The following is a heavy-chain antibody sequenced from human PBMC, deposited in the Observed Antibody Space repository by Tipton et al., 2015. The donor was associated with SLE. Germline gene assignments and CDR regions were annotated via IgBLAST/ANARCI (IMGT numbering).Heavy chain of an antibody. CDR3: ARDGSGAGRYDNGDYVFDY. D-gene: IGHD4-17*01. CDR2: IYDAGST. CDR1: GGSISGYY. V-gene: IGHV4-59*01. J-gene: IGHJ4*01. Sequence: TLSLTCSVSGGSISGYYWNWIRQSPGKGVEWIGFIYDAGSTNYNPSPKSRVTISLDTSKNQSSLKLTSVTAADTAVYYCARDGSGAGRYDNGDYVFDYWGHGVLVTVSS.